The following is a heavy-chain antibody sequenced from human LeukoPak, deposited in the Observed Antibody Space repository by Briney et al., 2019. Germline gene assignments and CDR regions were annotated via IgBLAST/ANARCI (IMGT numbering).Heavy chain of an antibody. CDR2: ISSNGGST. Sequence: GGSLRLSCAASGFTFSSYAMHWVRQAPGKGLEYVSAISSNGGSTYYANSVKGRFTISRDNSKNTLYLQMGSLRAEDMAVYYCARGSGSNYYYYMDVWGKGTTVTVSS. CDR3: ARGSGSNYYYYMDV. V-gene: IGHV3-64*01. D-gene: IGHD3-10*01. J-gene: IGHJ6*03. CDR1: GFTFSSYA.